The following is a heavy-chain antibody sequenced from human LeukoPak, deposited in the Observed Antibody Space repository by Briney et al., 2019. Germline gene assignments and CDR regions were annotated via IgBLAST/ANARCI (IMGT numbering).Heavy chain of an antibody. CDR1: GFTFDDYG. CDR2: INWNGGNT. CDR3: ARATYYYDSSGYLLY. J-gene: IGHJ4*02. D-gene: IGHD3-22*01. V-gene: IGHV3-20*04. Sequence: PGGSLRLSCAAAGFTFDDYGMSWVRQAPGKGLEWVSGINWNGGNTGYADSVKGRFTISRDNAKNSLYLQMNSLRAEDTALYYCARATYYYDSSGYLLYWGQGTLVTVSS.